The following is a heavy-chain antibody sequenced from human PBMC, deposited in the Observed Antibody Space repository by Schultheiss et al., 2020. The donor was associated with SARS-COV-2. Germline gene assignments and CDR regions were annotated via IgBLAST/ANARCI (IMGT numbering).Heavy chain of an antibody. D-gene: IGHD6-13*01. CDR2: IWYDGSNK. CDR1: GFTFSSYA. CDR3: ARGYSSSLY. J-gene: IGHJ4*02. V-gene: IGHV3-33*08. Sequence: GGSLRLSCAASGFTFSSYAMHWVRQAPGKGLEWVAIIWYDGSNKYYADSVKGRFTISRDNSKNRLYLQMNSLRAEDTAVYYCARGYSSSLYWGQGTLVTVSS.